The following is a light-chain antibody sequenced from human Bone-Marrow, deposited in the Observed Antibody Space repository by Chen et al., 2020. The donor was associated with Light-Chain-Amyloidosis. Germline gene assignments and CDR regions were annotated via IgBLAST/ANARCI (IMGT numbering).Light chain of an antibody. J-gene: IGLJ1*01. CDR1: SSNIGINY. CDR2: GNN. CDR3: AAWDGSLSGYV. Sequence: QSVLTQPPSASGTPGQRVTIPCSRASSNIGINYVYWYQHFPGAAPNLPIHGNNQRPSGVPDRFCASKSGTGAFRAISGRGSEEEAEYYWAAWDGSLSGYVFGTGTKVIVL. V-gene: IGLV1-47*01.